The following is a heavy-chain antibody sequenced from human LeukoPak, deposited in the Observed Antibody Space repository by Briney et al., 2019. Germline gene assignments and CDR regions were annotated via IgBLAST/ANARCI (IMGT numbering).Heavy chain of an antibody. CDR2: IYYSGST. CDR1: GGSISSGGYY. D-gene: IGHD3-10*01. Sequence: PSETLSLTCTVSGGSISSGGYYWSWIRQHPGKGLEWIGYIYYSGSTNYNPSLKSRVTISVDTSKNQFSLKLSSVTAADTAVYYCARVRYYYGMDVWGQGTTVTVSS. CDR3: ARVRYYYGMDV. J-gene: IGHJ6*02. V-gene: IGHV4-61*08.